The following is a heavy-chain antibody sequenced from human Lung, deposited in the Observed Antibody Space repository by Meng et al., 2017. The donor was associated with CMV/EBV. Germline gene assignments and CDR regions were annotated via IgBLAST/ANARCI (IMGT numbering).Heavy chain of an antibody. CDR1: CSSFTSSD. CDR3: ARGRRSWFGELSGP. D-gene: IGHD3-10*01. CDR2: MNPSSGNT. V-gene: IGHV1-8*01. J-gene: IGHJ5*02. Sequence: SCSSFTSSDITWVRQATGPGLEWMGWMNPSSGNTAYAQKYQSRVTMTRNTSISTAYMELSSLRSEDTAVYYCARGRRSWFGELSGPWGQGTLVTVSS.